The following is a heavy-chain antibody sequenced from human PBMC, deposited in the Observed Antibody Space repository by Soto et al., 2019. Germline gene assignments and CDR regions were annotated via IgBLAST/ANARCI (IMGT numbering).Heavy chain of an antibody. CDR1: GYTFTGYY. CDR2: INANSGGT. CDR3: ARESTPALDYCSSTSCLNHCTNGGCYDLLLDD. D-gene: IGHD2-2*01. V-gene: IGHV1-2*04. J-gene: IGHJ4*02. Sequence: QVQLVQSGAEVKKPGASVKVSCKASGYTFTGYYMHWVRQAPGQGLEWMGWINANSGGTNYAQKFQGWVTMTRDTSISKAYMELSMLRAAATGVDYLARESTPALDYCSSTSCLNHCTNGGCYDLLLDDWGQGTLVTVSS.